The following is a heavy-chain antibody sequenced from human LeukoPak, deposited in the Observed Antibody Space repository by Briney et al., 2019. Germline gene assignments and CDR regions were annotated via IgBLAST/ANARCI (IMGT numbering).Heavy chain of an antibody. CDR1: GGSISSYC. CDR2: IYYSGST. J-gene: IGHJ4*02. V-gene: IGHV4-59*01. CDR3: ARGVYDFWSGYSTSDY. Sequence: SETLSLTCTVSGGSISSYCWSWIRQPPGKGLEWIGYIYYSGSTNYNPSLKSRVTISVDTSKNQFSLKLSSMTAADTAVYYCARGVYDFWSGYSTSDYWGQGTLVTVSS. D-gene: IGHD3-3*01.